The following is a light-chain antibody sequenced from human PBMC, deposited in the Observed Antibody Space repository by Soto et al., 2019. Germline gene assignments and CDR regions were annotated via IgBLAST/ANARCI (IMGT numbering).Light chain of an antibody. Sequence: QSVLTQPASVSGSPGQSITISCTGTSSDVGGYDYVSWYQLHPGKAPKLMVFEVSNRPSGVSYRFSGSKSGNTASLTISGLQAQDEADYFCSSYSISTDYLLGTGTKVT. V-gene: IGLV2-14*01. CDR3: SSYSISTDYL. CDR1: SSDVGGYDY. J-gene: IGLJ1*01. CDR2: EVS.